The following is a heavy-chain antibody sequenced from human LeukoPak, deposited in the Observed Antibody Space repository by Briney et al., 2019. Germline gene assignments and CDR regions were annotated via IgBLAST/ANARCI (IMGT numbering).Heavy chain of an antibody. CDR3: ARVQSDIFHYMDV. Sequence: ASVKVSCKASGYTFTCYFIHWVRQAPGQGLEWMGRINPNTGGTNYAQKFQVRVTMTRDTSITTAYMELSGLRSDDTHIYFCARVQSDIFHYMDVWGKGTTVTVSS. CDR1: GYTFTCYF. J-gene: IGHJ6*03. V-gene: IGHV1-2*05. D-gene: IGHD3-3*02. CDR2: INPNTGGT.